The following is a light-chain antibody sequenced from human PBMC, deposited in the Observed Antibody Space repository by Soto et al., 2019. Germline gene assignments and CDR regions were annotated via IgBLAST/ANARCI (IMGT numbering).Light chain of an antibody. CDR1: QAISTY. Sequence: DVELTQYPSSLSASPPQTVRLTCLLSQAISTYLSWYRQKPGKVPNLLIYSASILQSGVPSRFSGSGSGTDFTLAISSLHTKDVATYYGQRTYNAPLTFGGGTKVDIK. CDR3: QRTYNAPLT. V-gene: IGKV1-27*01. J-gene: IGKJ4*01. CDR2: SAS.